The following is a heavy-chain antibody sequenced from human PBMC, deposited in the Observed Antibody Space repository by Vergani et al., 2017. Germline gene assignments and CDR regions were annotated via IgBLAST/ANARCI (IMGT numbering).Heavy chain of an antibody. J-gene: IGHJ5*02. CDR3: ARELETKDAQLLWTDWFDP. CDR2: INPNSGRT. CDR1: GYTFTGYY. Sequence: QVQLVQSGAEVKKPGASVKVSCKASGYTFTGYYMHWVRQAPGQGLEWRGGINPNSGRTNYAQKLQGRVTMTRDTSISTAYMERSRLISDDTAVYYCARELETKDAQLLWTDWFDPWGQGTLVTVSS. D-gene: IGHD2-2*01. V-gene: IGHV1-2*02.